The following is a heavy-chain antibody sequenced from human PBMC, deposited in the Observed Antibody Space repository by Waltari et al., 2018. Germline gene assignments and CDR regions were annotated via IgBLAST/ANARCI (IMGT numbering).Heavy chain of an antibody. CDR3: ARRGGNIAVAGVYYYYYGMDV. V-gene: IGHV7-4-1*02. D-gene: IGHD6-19*01. Sequence: QVQLVQSGSELKKPGASVKVSCKASGYTFTSYAMNWVRQAPGQGLEWMGWINTNTGKPTYAKGLTGRFVFSLDTSVSTAYLQISSLKAEDTAVYYCARRGGNIAVAGVYYYYYGMDVWGQGTTVTVSS. J-gene: IGHJ6*02. CDR2: INTNTGKP. CDR1: GYTFTSYA.